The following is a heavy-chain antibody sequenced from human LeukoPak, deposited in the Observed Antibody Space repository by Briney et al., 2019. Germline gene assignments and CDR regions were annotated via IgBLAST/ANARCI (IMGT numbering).Heavy chain of an antibody. V-gene: IGHV4-34*01. CDR3: ARRGWEDAFDI. D-gene: IGHD1-26*01. CDR1: GGSFSGYY. J-gene: IGHJ3*02. Sequence: PSETLSLTCAVYGGSFSGYYWSWIRQPPGKGLEWIGEINHSGSTNYNPSLKSRVTISVDTSKNQFSLKLSSVTAADTAVYYCARRGWEDAFDIWGQGTMVTVSS. CDR2: INHSGST.